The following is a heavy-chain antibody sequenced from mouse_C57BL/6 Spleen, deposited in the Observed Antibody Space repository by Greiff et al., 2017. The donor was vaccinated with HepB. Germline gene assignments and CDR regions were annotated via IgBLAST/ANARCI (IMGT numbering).Heavy chain of an antibody. CDR3: ARGGDGYPWYFDV. CDR2: IDPSDSYT. V-gene: IGHV1-50*01. CDR1: GYTFTSYW. D-gene: IGHD2-3*01. J-gene: IGHJ1*03. Sequence: QVQLQQSGAELVKPGASVKLSCKASGYTFTSYWMQWVKQRPGQGLEWIGEIDPSDSYTNYNQKFKGKATLTVDTSSSTAYMQLSSLTSEDSAVYYCARGGDGYPWYFDVWGTGTTVTVSS.